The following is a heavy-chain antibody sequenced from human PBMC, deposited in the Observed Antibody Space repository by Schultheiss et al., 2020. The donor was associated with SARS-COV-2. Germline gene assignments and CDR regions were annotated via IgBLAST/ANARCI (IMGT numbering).Heavy chain of an antibody. V-gene: IGHV1-2*02. CDR3: RSYSGSYGAFDI. J-gene: IGHJ3*02. CDR1: GYTFTGYY. CDR2: INPNSGGT. D-gene: IGHD1-26*01. Sequence: ASVKVSCKASGYTFTGYYMHWVRQAPGQGLEWMGWINPNSGGTNYAQKFQGRVTMTRDTSTSTAYMELSRLRSDDTAVYYCRSYSGSYGAFDIWGQGTMVTVSS.